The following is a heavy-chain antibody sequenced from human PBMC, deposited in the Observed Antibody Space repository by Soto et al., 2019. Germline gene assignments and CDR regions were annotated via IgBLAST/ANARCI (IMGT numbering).Heavy chain of an antibody. V-gene: IGHV1-18*01. CDR1: GYSFTSYG. CDR2: ISTYNGNT. J-gene: IGHJ4*02. Sequence: ASVKVSFKASGYSFTSYGISWVRQAPGQGLEWMGWISTYNGNTNYAQKLQGRVTMTTDTSTSTAYMELRSLRSDDTAVYYCVRDGEPYDILPGYLVNWGQGTLVTVSS. CDR3: VRDGEPYDILPGYLVN. D-gene: IGHD3-9*01.